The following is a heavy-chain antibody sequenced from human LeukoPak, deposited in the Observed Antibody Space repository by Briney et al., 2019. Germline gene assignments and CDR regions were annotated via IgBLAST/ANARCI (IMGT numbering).Heavy chain of an antibody. CDR1: GYTFTGSY. Sequence: ASVKVSCKASGYTFTGSYMHWVRQAPGQGLEWMGWINPNSGGTNYAQKFQGRVTMTRDTSISTAYMELSRLRSDDTAVYYCATVRGVIGDAFDIWGQGTMVTVSS. V-gene: IGHV1-2*02. D-gene: IGHD3-10*01. CDR2: INPNSGGT. J-gene: IGHJ3*02. CDR3: ATVRGVIGDAFDI.